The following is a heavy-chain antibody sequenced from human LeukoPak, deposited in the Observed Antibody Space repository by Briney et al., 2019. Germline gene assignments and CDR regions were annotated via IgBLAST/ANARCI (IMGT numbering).Heavy chain of an antibody. V-gene: IGHV3-23*01. CDR3: AKRNYDFWSGYYRRAENHFDY. CDR2: ISGSGGST. Sequence: GGSLRLSCAASGFTFSSYAMSWVRQAPGKGLGWVSAISGSGGSTYYADSVKGRFTISRDNSKTTLYLQMNSLRAEDTAIYYCAKRNYDFWSGYYRRAENHFDYWGQGTLVTVSS. CDR1: GFTFSSYA. J-gene: IGHJ4*02. D-gene: IGHD3-3*01.